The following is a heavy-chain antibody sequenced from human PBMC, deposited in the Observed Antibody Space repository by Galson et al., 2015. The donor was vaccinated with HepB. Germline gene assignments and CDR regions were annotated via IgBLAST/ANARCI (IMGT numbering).Heavy chain of an antibody. J-gene: IGHJ5*02. V-gene: IGHV3-30*18. CDR2: ISYDGSNK. Sequence: SLRLSCAASGFTFSDYYMSWVRQAPGKGLEWVAVISYDGSNKYYADSVKGRFTISRDNSKNTLYLQMNSLRAEDTAVYYCAKARWSSSWYWFDPWGQGTLVTVSS. CDR3: AKARWSSSWYWFDP. CDR1: GFTFSDYY. D-gene: IGHD6-13*01.